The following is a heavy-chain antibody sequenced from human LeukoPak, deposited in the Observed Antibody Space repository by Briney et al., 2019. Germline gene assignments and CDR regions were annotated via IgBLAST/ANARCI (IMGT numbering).Heavy chain of an antibody. V-gene: IGHV4-39*01. CDR3: ARHEYGFWSGYDY. Sequence: SETLSLTCTVSGGSISSSSYYWGWIRQPPGKGLEGIGSIYYSGSTYYNPSLKSRVTISVDTSKNQFSLKLSSVTAADTAVYYCARHEYGFWSGYDYWGQGTLVTVSS. CDR2: IYYSGST. J-gene: IGHJ4*02. D-gene: IGHD3-3*01. CDR1: GGSISSSSYY.